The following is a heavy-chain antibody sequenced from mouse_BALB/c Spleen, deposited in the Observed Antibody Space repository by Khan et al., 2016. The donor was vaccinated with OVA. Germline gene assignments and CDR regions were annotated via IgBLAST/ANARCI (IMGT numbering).Heavy chain of an antibody. CDR1: GFTFSNYW. CDR2: ILPGSGDT. CDR3: GRYDRRGDY. V-gene: IGHV1-9*01. Sequence: QVQLQQSGAELMKPGASVKISYKATGFTFSNYWIEWVKQRPGHGLEWIGQILPGSGDTNYNEKFEGKATLTADTSSNTAYMQLSSLTSEDSAVXCCGRYDRRGDYWGQGTTLTVSS. J-gene: IGHJ2*01. D-gene: IGHD2-12*01.